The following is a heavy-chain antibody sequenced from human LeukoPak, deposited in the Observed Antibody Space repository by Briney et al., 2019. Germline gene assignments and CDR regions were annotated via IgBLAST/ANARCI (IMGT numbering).Heavy chain of an antibody. D-gene: IGHD2-8*02. Sequence: SETLSLTCTVSGGSFNTYYWSWIRQPAGKGLEWIRRIYTSGNTNYNPSLKSRVTMSVDRSKNQFSLRLSSVTGADTAVYYCARGAAYWYYYYAMDVWGQGNTVTVSS. J-gene: IGHJ6*02. CDR3: ARGAAYWYYYYAMDV. CDR1: GGSFNTYY. V-gene: IGHV4-4*07. CDR2: IYTSGNT.